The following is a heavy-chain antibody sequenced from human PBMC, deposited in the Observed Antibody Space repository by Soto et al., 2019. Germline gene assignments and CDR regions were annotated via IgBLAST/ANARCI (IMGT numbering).Heavy chain of an antibody. CDR2: ISGSGGST. CDR1: GFTFSSYA. D-gene: IGHD3-16*02. V-gene: IGHV3-23*01. Sequence: EVQLLESGGGLVQPGGTLRLSCAASGFTFSSYAMSWVRQAPGKGLDCVSAISGSGGSTYYADSVKGRFTISRDNSKNILYLQMNSLRAEDTAVYYCANLFYDFIWGSYRSPMDVWGKGTTVAVSS. J-gene: IGHJ6*03. CDR3: ANLFYDFIWGSYRSPMDV.